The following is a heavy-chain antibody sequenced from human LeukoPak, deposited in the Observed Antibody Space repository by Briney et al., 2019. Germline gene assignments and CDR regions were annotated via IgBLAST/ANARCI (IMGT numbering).Heavy chain of an antibody. CDR1: GGSISSYY. J-gene: IGHJ3*02. CDR3: ARRFGTTTVAYDAFDI. CDR2: VYYSGST. V-gene: IGHV4-59*08. Sequence: SETLSLTCTVSGGSISSYYWSWIRQPPGKGLEWIGYVYYSGSTNYNPSLKSRVTISVDASKNQFSLKLSSVTAADTAAYYCARRFGTTTVAYDAFDIWGQGTMVTVSS. D-gene: IGHD4-23*01.